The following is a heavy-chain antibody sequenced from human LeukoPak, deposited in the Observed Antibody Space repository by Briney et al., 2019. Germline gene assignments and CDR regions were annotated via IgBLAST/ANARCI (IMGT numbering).Heavy chain of an antibody. CDR3: AGLSSGWFLTY. J-gene: IGHJ4*02. D-gene: IGHD6-19*01. CDR1: GGSISSSNW. V-gene: IGHV4-4*02. CDR2: VYHSGST. Sequence: SETLSLTCAVSGGSISSSNWWSWVRQPPGKGLEWIGEVYHSGSTNYNPSLKSRVTISVDKSKNQFSLKLSSVTAADTAVYYCAGLSSGWFLTYWGQGTLVTVSS.